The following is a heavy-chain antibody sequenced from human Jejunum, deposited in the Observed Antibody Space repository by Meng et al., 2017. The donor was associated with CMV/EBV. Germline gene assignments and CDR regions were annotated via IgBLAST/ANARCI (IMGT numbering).Heavy chain of an antibody. CDR3: ARERAAVQSAFDI. J-gene: IGHJ3*02. V-gene: IGHV1-2*02. D-gene: IGHD6-13*01. CDR1: GNTFTGYY. CDR2: IHPNSGGT. Sequence: ASGNTFTGYYIHWVRQAPGQGLEWMGWIHPNSGGTARAQKFQGRVTLTWDTSISTAYMELRSLRSDDTALYYCARERAAVQSAFDIWGQGTKVTVSS.